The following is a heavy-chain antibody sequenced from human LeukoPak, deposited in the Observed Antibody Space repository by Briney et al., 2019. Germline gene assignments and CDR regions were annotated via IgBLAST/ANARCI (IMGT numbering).Heavy chain of an antibody. CDR3: ARDLSPRELLIY. CDR1: GFTVNSNY. V-gene: IGHV3-53*01. CDR2: IYSDGRT. Sequence: PGGSLRLSCAASGFTVNSNYMSWVRQAPGKGQEWVSVIYSDGRTFYVESVKGRFTVSRDISKNTLYLQMNSLRAEDTAVYYCARDLSPRELLIYWGRGTLVTVSS. J-gene: IGHJ4*02. D-gene: IGHD1-7*01.